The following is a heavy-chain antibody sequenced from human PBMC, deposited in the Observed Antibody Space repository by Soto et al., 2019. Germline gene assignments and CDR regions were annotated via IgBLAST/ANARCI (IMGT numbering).Heavy chain of an antibody. V-gene: IGHV1-3*01. Sequence: ASVKVSCKASGYTFSNFAMHWVRQAPGQRLEWMGWINPGNGKTEYSQRFQGRVTITRDTSASTAYMELSSLRSEDTAVYYCARAVARGVKTIYYYYGMDVWG. D-gene: IGHD3-10*01. J-gene: IGHJ6*02. CDR3: ARAVARGVKTIYYYYGMDV. CDR1: GYTFSNFA. CDR2: INPGNGKT.